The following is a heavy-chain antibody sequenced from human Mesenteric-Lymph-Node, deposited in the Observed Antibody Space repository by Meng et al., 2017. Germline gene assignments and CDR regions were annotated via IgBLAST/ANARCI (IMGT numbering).Heavy chain of an antibody. CDR1: GYTFTSYG. V-gene: IGHV1-18*01. Sequence: ASVNVSCKASGYTFTSYGISWVRQAPGQGLEWMGWISAYNGNTNYAQKLQGRVTMTTDASTSTAYMELRSLRSDDTAVYYCARGYLLPYGDKRGWGPDYWGQGTLVTVSS. CDR2: ISAYNGNT. J-gene: IGHJ4*02. D-gene: IGHD4-17*01. CDR3: ARGYLLPYGDKRGWGPDY.